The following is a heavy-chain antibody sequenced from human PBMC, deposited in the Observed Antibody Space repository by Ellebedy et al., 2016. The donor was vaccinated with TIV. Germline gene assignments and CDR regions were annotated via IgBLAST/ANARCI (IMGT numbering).Heavy chain of an antibody. D-gene: IGHD3-9*01. CDR3: ARAVPLLTGCGY. Sequence: GGSLRLSXAASGFTFSSYWMSWVRQAPGKGLEWVSSISSSSSYIYYADSVKGRFTISRDNAKNSLYLQMNSLRDEDTAVYYCARAVPLLTGCGYWGQGTLVTVSS. J-gene: IGHJ4*02. V-gene: IGHV3-21*01. CDR1: GFTFSSYW. CDR2: ISSSSSYI.